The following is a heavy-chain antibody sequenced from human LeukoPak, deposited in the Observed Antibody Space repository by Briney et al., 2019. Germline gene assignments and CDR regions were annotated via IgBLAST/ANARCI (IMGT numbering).Heavy chain of an antibody. V-gene: IGHV3-7*01. Sequence: GGSLRLSCAASGFTFSSYGMSWVRQAPGKGLEWVANIKQDGSEKYYVDSVKGRFTISRDNAKNSLYLQMNSLRAEDTALYYCARDEGYDYNWFDPWGQGTLVTVSS. CDR3: ARDEGYDYNWFDP. CDR2: IKQDGSEK. CDR1: GFTFSSYG. D-gene: IGHD5-12*01. J-gene: IGHJ5*02.